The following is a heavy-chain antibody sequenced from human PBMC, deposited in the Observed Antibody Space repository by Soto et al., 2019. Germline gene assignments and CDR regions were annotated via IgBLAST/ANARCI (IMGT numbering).Heavy chain of an antibody. D-gene: IGHD2-21*01. V-gene: IGHV1-18*01. J-gene: IGHJ6*02. CDR1: GYIFTXXX. CDR3: ARDAYCGGAPGCGGMDV. Sequence: QVQLVQSGGEVKKPGASXKVSCRASGYIFTXXXXXXXXXXXXXXLEWMGRISAYNGNIDYAKKFKGRVTMTTDTTTSTAYMELRSLTSDDTAVYYCARDAYCGGAPGCGGMDVWGQGTSVIVSS. CDR2: ISAYNGNI.